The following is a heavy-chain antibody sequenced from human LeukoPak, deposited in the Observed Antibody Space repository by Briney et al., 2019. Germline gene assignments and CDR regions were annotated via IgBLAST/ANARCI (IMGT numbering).Heavy chain of an antibody. V-gene: IGHV1-2*02. CDR1: GYTFTGDY. Sequence: ASLKVSSTASGYTFTGDYMHCVRPAPGQGLEWMGWINPNSGGTNYAQKFQGRVTMTRDTSISTAYMELSRLRSDDTAVYYCARRGSGSYYKNNWFDPWGQGTLVTVSS. CDR3: ARRGSGSYYKNNWFDP. J-gene: IGHJ5*02. D-gene: IGHD3-10*01. CDR2: INPNSGGT.